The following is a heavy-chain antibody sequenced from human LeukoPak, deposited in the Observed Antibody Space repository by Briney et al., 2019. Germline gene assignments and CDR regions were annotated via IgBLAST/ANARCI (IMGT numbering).Heavy chain of an antibody. D-gene: IGHD3-10*01. CDR2: ISSSSSYI. CDR3: ARAMVRGRIDY. Sequence: PGGSLRLSCAASGFTFSTYWMTWVRQAPGKGLEWVSSISSSSSYIYYADSVKGRFTISRDNAKNSLYLQMNSLRAEDTAVYYCARAMVRGRIDYWGQGTLVTVSS. J-gene: IGHJ4*02. CDR1: GFTFSTYW. V-gene: IGHV3-21*01.